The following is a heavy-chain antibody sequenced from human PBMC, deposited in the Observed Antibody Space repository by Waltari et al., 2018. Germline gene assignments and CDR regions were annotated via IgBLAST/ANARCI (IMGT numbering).Heavy chain of an antibody. V-gene: IGHV4-38-2*01. CDR3: ARRLAFDI. J-gene: IGHJ3*02. CDR2: IYHSGST. Sequence: QVQLQESGPGLVKPSETLSLTCAVSGYSISSGYYWGWIRQPPGKGLEWIGSIYHSGSTYYNPSLKSRVTISVDTSKNQFSLKLSSVTAADTAVYYCARRLAFDIWGQGTMVTVSS. CDR1: GYSISSGYY.